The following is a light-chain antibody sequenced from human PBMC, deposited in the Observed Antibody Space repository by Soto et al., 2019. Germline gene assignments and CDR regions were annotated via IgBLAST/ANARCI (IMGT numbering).Light chain of an antibody. Sequence: IQMTQSPSSLSASVGDRVTITCQASRDIDNYLNWYQQKPGKAPNLLIYDASNLETGVPLRFSGSRSGTHFTLTISSLLPEDIGTYYCHQYNKRPFTFGQGTKLEIK. CDR3: HQYNKRPFT. J-gene: IGKJ2*01. CDR1: RDIDNY. V-gene: IGKV1-33*01. CDR2: DAS.